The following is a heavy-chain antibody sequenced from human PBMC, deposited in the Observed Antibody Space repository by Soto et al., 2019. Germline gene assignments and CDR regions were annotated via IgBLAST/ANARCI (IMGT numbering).Heavy chain of an antibody. V-gene: IGHV4-59*01. CDR2: IYYSGST. J-gene: IGHJ4*02. D-gene: IGHD5-18*01. CDR1: GGSISSYY. Sequence: QVQLQESGPGLVKPSETLSLTCTVSGGSISSYYWSWIRQPPGKGLEWIGYIYYSGSTNYNPSLKSXXTXSXXTSKNQFSLKLSSVTAADTAVYYCATNTAMAPFDYWGQGTLVTVSS. CDR3: ATNTAMAPFDY.